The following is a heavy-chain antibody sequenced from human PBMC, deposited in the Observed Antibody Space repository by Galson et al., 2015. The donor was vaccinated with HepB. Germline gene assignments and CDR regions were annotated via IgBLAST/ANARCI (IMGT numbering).Heavy chain of an antibody. J-gene: IGHJ4*02. CDR1: GFTFSRHS. D-gene: IGHD1-26*01. V-gene: IGHV3-21*01. CDR3: ARVLVGSTLGGGDY. CDR2: ISSSSSYI. Sequence: SLRLSCAASGFTFSRHSMKWVRQAPGKGLEWVSIISSSSSYIKYADSVKGRFTISRDNAKSSLYLQMNSLRAEDTAMYYCARVLVGSTLGGGDYWGQGILVTVSS.